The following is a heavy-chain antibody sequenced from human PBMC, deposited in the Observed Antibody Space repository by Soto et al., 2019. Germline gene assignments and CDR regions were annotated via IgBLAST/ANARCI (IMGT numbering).Heavy chain of an antibody. CDR1: GFTFSSYS. J-gene: IGHJ4*02. D-gene: IGHD4-17*01. V-gene: IGHV3-21*01. CDR2: ISSSSSYI. CDR3: AREPDYGDYVRDPIDY. Sequence: GGSLRLSCAASGFTFSSYSMNWVRQAPGKGLEWVSSISSSSSYIYYADSVKGRFTISRDNAKNSLYLKMNSLRAEDTAVYYCAREPDYGDYVRDPIDYWGQGTLVTVSS.